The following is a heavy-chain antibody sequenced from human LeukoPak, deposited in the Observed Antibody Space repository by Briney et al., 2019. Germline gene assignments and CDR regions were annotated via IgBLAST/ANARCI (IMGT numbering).Heavy chain of an antibody. Sequence: AGESLKISCKGSGYSFTSYWIGWVRQMPGKGLEWMGIIYPGDSDTRYSPSFQGQVTISADKSISTAYLQWSSLKASDTAMYYCARGHSSGWYGLPDAFDIWGQGTMVTVSS. V-gene: IGHV5-51*01. CDR3: ARGHSSGWYGLPDAFDI. J-gene: IGHJ3*02. CDR2: IYPGDSDT. CDR1: GYSFTSYW. D-gene: IGHD6-19*01.